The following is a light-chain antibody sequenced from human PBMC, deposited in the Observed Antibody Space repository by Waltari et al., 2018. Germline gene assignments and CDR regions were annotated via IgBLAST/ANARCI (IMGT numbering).Light chain of an antibody. CDR1: SSDDGGYNY. CDR3: SSYTSSSTLV. Sequence: QSALTQPASVSGAPGQSITIPCTGTSSDDGGYNYVSWYQQHPGKAPKHMIYEVSNRPSGVSNRFSGSKSGNTASLTISGLQAEDEADYYCSSYTSSSTLVFGGGTKLTVL. J-gene: IGLJ3*02. V-gene: IGLV2-14*01. CDR2: EVS.